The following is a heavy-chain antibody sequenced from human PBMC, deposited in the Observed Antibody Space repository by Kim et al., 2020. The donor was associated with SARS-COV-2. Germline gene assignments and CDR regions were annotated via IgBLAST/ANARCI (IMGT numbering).Heavy chain of an antibody. J-gene: IGHJ5*01. D-gene: IGHD1-1*01. V-gene: IGHV3-23*01. Sequence: YAGSIHGRFTTSRDNSKNTLYLQMNSLRLDDTALYYCAKAATTALGVSDSWGHGTLVTVSS. CDR3: AKAATTALGVSDS.